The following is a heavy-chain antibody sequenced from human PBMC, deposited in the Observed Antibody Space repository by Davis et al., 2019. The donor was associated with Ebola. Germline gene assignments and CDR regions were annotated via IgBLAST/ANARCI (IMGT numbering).Heavy chain of an antibody. Sequence: PSETLSLTCAVSGGSIGSNNWWHWVRQSPGKGLEWIGEISQSGTTNYNPSLKSRVTISLDKSKNQFLLKMTSMTAADTAVYYCARVMTGCSAASCFFDPWGQGTLVIVSS. CDR1: GGSIGSNNW. CDR2: ISQSGTT. D-gene: IGHD2-15*01. J-gene: IGHJ5*02. CDR3: ARVMTGCSAASCFFDP. V-gene: IGHV4-4*02.